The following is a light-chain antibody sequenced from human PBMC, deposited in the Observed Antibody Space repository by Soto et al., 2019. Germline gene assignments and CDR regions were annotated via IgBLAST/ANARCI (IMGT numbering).Light chain of an antibody. V-gene: IGLV1-40*01. CDR2: VKT. Sequence: QAVLTQPPSVSVAPGQTVTISCTGGSSNIGAGYDVHWYQQLPGTTPKLLIYVKTNRPSGVPARFSASRSDSAAALAIPGLQAAEEEDYYCHSYDSSLTVIFGGGTKLTVL. J-gene: IGLJ2*01. CDR1: SSNIGAGYD. CDR3: HSYDSSLTVI.